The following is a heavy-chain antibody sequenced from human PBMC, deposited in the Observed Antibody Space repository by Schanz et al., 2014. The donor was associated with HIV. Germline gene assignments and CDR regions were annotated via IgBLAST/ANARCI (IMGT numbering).Heavy chain of an antibody. V-gene: IGHV1-18*04. D-gene: IGHD3-3*01. CDR1: GYTFIGYY. CDR2: ISTYNGNT. Sequence: QVQLVQSGAEVKKPGASVKVSCKASGYTFIGYYMHWVRQAPGQGLEWLGWISTYNGNTNYAQNVQGRVTVTTDTSTSTAYMELSGLTSEDTAVYYCAREQATYIPRNGYHLSADHWGQGTLITVSS. J-gene: IGHJ5*02. CDR3: AREQATYIPRNGYHLSADH.